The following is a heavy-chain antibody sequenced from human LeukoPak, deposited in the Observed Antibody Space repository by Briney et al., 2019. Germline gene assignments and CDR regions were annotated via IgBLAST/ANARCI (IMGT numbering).Heavy chain of an antibody. D-gene: IGHD4-17*01. J-gene: IGHJ5*02. CDR2: IFYSGST. CDR3: ARRDYGDAGRFDP. Sequence: PSETLSLTCTVSGGSLSSTIYYWGWIRQPPGKGLEWIGSIFYSGSTYYNPSLKSRVTISVDTSNNQFSLKVTSVTAADTAIYCCARRDYGDAGRFDPWGQGTLVTVSS. CDR1: GGSLSSTIYY. V-gene: IGHV4-39*01.